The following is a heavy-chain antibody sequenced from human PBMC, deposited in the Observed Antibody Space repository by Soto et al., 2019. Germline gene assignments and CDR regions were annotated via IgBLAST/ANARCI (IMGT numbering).Heavy chain of an antibody. CDR2: IYHSGST. Sequence: SETLSLTCAVSGGSISSSNWWSWVRQPPGKGLEWIGEIYHSGSTNYNPSLKSRVTISVDKSKNQFSLKLSSVTAADTAVYYCARAVYYYDPLTGGMDVWGQGTTVTVSS. V-gene: IGHV4-4*02. D-gene: IGHD3-22*01. CDR1: GGSISSSNW. CDR3: ARAVYYYDPLTGGMDV. J-gene: IGHJ6*02.